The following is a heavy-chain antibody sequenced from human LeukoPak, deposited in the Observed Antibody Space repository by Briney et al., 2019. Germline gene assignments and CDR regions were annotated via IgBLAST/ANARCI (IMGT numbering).Heavy chain of an antibody. CDR3: ARGWCGGGSCYYFDH. CDR2: ISSSGSTI. J-gene: IGHJ4*02. Sequence: GGSLRLSCAASGFTFSSYEMHWVRQAPGKGLEWVSYISSSGSTIYYADSVKGRFTISRDNAKNTLYLQMNSLRAEDTAVYDWARGWCGGGSCYYFDHWGQGTLVTVSS. CDR1: GFTFSSYE. V-gene: IGHV3-48*03. D-gene: IGHD2-15*01.